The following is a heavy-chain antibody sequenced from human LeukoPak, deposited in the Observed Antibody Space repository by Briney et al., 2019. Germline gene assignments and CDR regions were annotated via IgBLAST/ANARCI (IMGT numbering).Heavy chain of an antibody. V-gene: IGHV3-43D*03. Sequence: GGSLRLSCAASGFTFDDYGMHWVRQAPGKGLEWVSLITWDGSSTYYADSVKGRFTISRDNSKNSLYLQMNSLRAEDTALYYCAKSAFSTSYYYDSSGLFDYWGQGTLVTVSS. J-gene: IGHJ4*02. CDR2: ITWDGSST. CDR3: AKSAFSTSYYYDSSGLFDY. D-gene: IGHD3-22*01. CDR1: GFTFDDYG.